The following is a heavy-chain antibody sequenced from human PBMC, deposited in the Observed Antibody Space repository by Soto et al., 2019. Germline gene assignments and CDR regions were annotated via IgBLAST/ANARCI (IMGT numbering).Heavy chain of an antibody. V-gene: IGHV1-18*01. CDR1: GYTFSTYA. J-gene: IGHJ6*02. CDR2: ISAYNGNT. Sequence: QVQLVQSGTEVKRPGASVKVSCKASGYTFSTYAISWVRQAPGQGLEWMGWISAYNGNTNYAQKLQGRVTMTTDTSKSTAFMELRSLRSDDTAVYYCARGGASDYYYGMDVWGQGTTVTVSS. CDR3: ARGGASDYYYGMDV.